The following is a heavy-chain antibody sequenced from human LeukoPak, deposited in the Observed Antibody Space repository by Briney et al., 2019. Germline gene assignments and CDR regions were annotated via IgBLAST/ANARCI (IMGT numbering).Heavy chain of an antibody. J-gene: IGHJ4*02. D-gene: IGHD6-19*01. Sequence: SETPSLTCTVSGYSISSGYYWGWIRQPPGKGLEWTGSIDHSGSTYYNPSLKSRITISLDTSKNQFSLNLSSVTAADTAVYYCARDSALAQAVMFDYWGQGTLVTVSS. CDR2: IDHSGST. V-gene: IGHV4-38-2*02. CDR1: GYSISSGYY. CDR3: ARDSALAQAVMFDY.